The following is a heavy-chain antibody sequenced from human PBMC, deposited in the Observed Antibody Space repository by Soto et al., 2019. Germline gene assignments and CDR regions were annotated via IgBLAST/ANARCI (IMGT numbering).Heavy chain of an antibody. V-gene: IGHV4-39*01. CDR3: ARRYFYGSGKYGLDV. Sequence: KASETLSLTCTVSGGSISSSGFYWGWIRQPPEKGLEWIGTIYRGSTYYNPSLNSRVTIAVDTSKNQFSLKLSSVTPADTAVYYCARRYFYGSGKYGLDVWGQGTTVPVSS. CDR1: GGSISSSGFY. D-gene: IGHD3-10*01. CDR2: IYRGST. J-gene: IGHJ6*02.